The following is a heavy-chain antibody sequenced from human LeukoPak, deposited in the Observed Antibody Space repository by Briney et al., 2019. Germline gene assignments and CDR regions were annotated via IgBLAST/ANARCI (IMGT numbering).Heavy chain of an antibody. D-gene: IGHD3-10*01. J-gene: IGHJ4*02. CDR1: GFTFSSYG. CDR2: ITSSGST. CDR3: ARALGGSYYGAGFSPRD. V-gene: IGHV3-48*04. Sequence: QAGGSLRLSCAASGFTFSSYGMHWVRQAPGKGLEWVSSITSSGSTYYADSVKGRFTISRDNTQKSLYLQLSSLRAEDTAVYYCARALGGSYYGAGFSPRDWGQGTLVTVSS.